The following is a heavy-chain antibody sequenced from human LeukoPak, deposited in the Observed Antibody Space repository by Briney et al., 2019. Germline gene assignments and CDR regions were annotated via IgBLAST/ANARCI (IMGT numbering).Heavy chain of an antibody. Sequence: GGSLRLSCSASGFSFSSYAMYWVRQAPGKGLEYVSAISNNGGSTYYADSMKGRFTISRDNSKNTLYLQVNSLRAEDTAMYYCARNILFAFDIWGQGTMVTVSS. CDR3: ARNILFAFDI. J-gene: IGHJ3*02. CDR2: ISNNGGST. CDR1: GFSFSSYA. V-gene: IGHV3-64*04. D-gene: IGHD2/OR15-2a*01.